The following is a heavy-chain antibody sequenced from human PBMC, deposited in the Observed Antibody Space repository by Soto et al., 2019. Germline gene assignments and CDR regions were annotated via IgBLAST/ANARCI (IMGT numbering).Heavy chain of an antibody. CDR3: AKRSLGGSSSGYYYYGMDV. J-gene: IGHJ6*02. Sequence: GGSLRLSCAASGFTFSSYWMHWVRQVPGKGLVWVSHINSDGTTTNYADSVKGRFTISRDNGKNTLYLQMNSLRVEDTAVYYCAKRSLGGSSSGYYYYGMDVWGQGTTVTVSS. CDR1: GFTFSSYW. V-gene: IGHV3-74*01. CDR2: INSDGTTT. D-gene: IGHD6-6*01.